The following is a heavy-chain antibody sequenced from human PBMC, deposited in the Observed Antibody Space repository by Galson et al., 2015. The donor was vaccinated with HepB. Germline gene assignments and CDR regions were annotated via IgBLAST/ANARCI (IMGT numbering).Heavy chain of an antibody. CDR1: GFTFDDYT. CDR3: GKGDPADP. V-gene: IGHV3-43*01. J-gene: IGHJ5*02. Sequence: SLRLSCAASGFTFDDYTMHWVRQAPGKGLEWVSLITWDGGTTYYTDSVKGRFTISRDNSKNSLYLQMNSLRIEDTAFYYCGKGDPADPSSQGTLVTVSS. CDR2: ITWDGGTT.